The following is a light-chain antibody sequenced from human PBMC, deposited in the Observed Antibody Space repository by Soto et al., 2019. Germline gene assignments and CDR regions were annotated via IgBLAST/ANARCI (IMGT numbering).Light chain of an antibody. CDR3: SAWDDSLNSHYV. J-gene: IGLJ1*01. CDR1: SSNIGSNT. CDR2: SNN. Sequence: QSALTQPLSASGTPGQRVTISCSGRSSNIGSNTVNWYQQLPGTAPKLLIYSNNQRPSGGPDRFSGSKSGTSASLAISGLQSEDEADYYCSAWDDSLNSHYVFGTGTKVTVL. V-gene: IGLV1-44*01.